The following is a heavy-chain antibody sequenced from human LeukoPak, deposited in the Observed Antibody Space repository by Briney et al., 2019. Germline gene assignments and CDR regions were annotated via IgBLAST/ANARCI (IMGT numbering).Heavy chain of an antibody. CDR2: IIPIFGTA. J-gene: IGHJ3*02. D-gene: IGHD5-18*01. CDR1: GGTFSSYA. V-gene: IGHV1-69*05. Sequence: GASVTVSFKASGGTFSSYAISWLRQAHGQGLEWMGGIIPIFGTANYAQTLQGRVTITTDESTSTAYMELSSLRSEDTAVYYCARVHSYAFDIWGQGTMVTVSS. CDR3: ARVHSYAFDI.